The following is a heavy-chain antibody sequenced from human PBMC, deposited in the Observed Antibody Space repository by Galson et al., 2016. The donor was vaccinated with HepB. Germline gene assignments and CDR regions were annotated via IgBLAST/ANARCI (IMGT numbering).Heavy chain of an antibody. CDR2: ITSSSSTR. D-gene: IGHD1-26*01. J-gene: IGHJ2*01. CDR1: GLPFSNHS. Sequence: SLRLSCAVTGLPFSNHSMNWVRQAPGKGLQWVSYITSSSSTRYYEDPVKGRFTISRDNAKASLYLQMDNLTDEDTAIYYCARDGGYCTSANCPFWSMDLWGRGTLVTVSS. CDR3: ARDGGYCTSANCPFWSMDL. V-gene: IGHV3-48*02.